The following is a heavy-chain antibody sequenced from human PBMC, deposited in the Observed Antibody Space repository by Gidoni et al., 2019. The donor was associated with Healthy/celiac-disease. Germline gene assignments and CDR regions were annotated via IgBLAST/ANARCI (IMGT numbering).Heavy chain of an antibody. J-gene: IGHJ5*02. D-gene: IGHD5-12*01. Sequence: EGQLLESAGGLVQPGGSLRLSCARSGSPFRSYAMTWVRQAPGKGLEWVSGISGSGGSTYYADSVKGRFTISRYNSKNTLYLQMNSLRAEDTAVYYCAKDGGSSGYDSLYWFDPWGQGTLVTVSS. CDR2: ISGSGGST. V-gene: IGHV3-23*01. CDR3: AKDGGSSGYDSLYWFDP. CDR1: GSPFRSYA.